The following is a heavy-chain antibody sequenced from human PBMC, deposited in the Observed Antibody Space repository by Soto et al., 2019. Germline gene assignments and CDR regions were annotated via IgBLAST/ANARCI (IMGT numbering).Heavy chain of an antibody. Sequence: PGASLRLSCEAPGFTFSRVSMNWFRQVPLKVLEWVASISRGSSHTWYSDSVKGRFIISRDNAQNSLFLQMNTLRPEDTAIYCCARVAYWGPATQVTASS. V-gene: IGHV3-21*01. J-gene: IGHJ4*02. CDR1: GFTFSRVS. CDR2: ISRGSSHT. CDR3: ARVAY.